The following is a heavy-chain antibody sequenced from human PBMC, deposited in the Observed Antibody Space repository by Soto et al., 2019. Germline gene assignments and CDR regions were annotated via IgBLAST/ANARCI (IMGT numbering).Heavy chain of an antibody. D-gene: IGHD6-19*01. CDR2: ISAYNGNT. CDR1: GYTFTSYG. Sequence: ASVKVSCKASGYTFTSYGISWVRQAPGQGLEWMGWISAYNGNTNYAQKLQGRVTMTTDTSTSTAYMELRGLRSDDTAVYYCARDRGVAVAGAFDYWGQGTLVTVSS. J-gene: IGHJ4*02. V-gene: IGHV1-18*01. CDR3: ARDRGVAVAGAFDY.